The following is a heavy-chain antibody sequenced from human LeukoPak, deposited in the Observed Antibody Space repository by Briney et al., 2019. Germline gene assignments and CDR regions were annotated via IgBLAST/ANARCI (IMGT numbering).Heavy chain of an antibody. CDR1: GGTFSSYT. J-gene: IGHJ6*02. V-gene: IGHV1-69*04. CDR3: ARENLYCSSTSCPPGMDV. D-gene: IGHD2-2*01. CDR2: IIPILGIA. Sequence: SVTVSCKASGGTFSSYTISWVRQAPGQGLKWMGRIIPILGIANYAQKFQGRVTITADKSTSTAYMELSSLRSEDTAVYYCARENLYCSSTSCPPGMDVWGQGTTVTVSS.